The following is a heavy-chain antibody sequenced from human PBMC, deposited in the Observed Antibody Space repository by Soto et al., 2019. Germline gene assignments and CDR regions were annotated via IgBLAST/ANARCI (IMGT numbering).Heavy chain of an antibody. CDR2: INHSGST. J-gene: IGHJ4*01. V-gene: IGHV4-34*01. CDR3: ARVRTTVTTSRIDY. Sequence: SETLSLTCAVYGGSFSGYYWSWIRQPPGKGLEWIGEINHSGSTNYNPSLKSRVTISVDTSKNQFSLKLSSVTAADTAVYYCARVRTTVTTSRIDYWGQGTLVTVSS. CDR1: GGSFSGYY. D-gene: IGHD4-17*01.